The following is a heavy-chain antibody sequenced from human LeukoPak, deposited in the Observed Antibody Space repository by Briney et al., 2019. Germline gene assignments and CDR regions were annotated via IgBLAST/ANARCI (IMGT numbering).Heavy chain of an antibody. D-gene: IGHD2-2*01. CDR3: TSSVSSTSDQ. CDR1: GFSFSGST. V-gene: IGHV3-73*01. J-gene: IGHJ4*02. CDR2: IRSKANSYAT. Sequence: PGGSLRLSCAASGFSFSGSTMHWVRQASGKGLEWVGRIRSKANSYATAYGVSVKGRFTISRDDSQNTAYLQMNSLQIEDTAVYYCTSSVSSTSDQWGQGTLVTASS.